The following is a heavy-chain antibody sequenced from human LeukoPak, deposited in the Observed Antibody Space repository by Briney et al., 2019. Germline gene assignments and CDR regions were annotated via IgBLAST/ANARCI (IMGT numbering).Heavy chain of an antibody. CDR2: LYSDGNT. D-gene: IGHD1-14*01. CDR3: ARGVEPLAANTLAY. Sequence: PGGSLRLSCAASGFTFSDYYMSWIRQAPGKGLEWVSVLYSDGNTKYADSVQGRFTISRDNSKNTLYLEMNSLSPDDTAVYYCARGVEPLAANTLAYWGQGTLVTVS. J-gene: IGHJ4*02. V-gene: IGHV3-53*01. CDR1: GFTFSDYY.